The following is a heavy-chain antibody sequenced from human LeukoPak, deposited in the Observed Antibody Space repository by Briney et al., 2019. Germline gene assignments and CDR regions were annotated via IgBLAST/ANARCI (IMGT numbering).Heavy chain of an antibody. CDR3: ARGYCSGGDCYEFDY. J-gene: IGHJ4*02. Sequence: ASVKVSCKASGYTFTGYYMHWVRQAPGQGLEWMGWINPNSGGTNSAQKFQGRVTMTRDTSISTAYMELGRLRSDDTAVYYCARGYCSGGDCYEFDYWGQGTLVTVSS. V-gene: IGHV1-2*02. CDR1: GYTFTGYY. CDR2: INPNSGGT. D-gene: IGHD2-15*01.